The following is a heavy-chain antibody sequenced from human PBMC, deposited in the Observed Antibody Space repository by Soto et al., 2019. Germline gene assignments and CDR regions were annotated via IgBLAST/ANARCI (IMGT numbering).Heavy chain of an antibody. Sequence: QVQLVQSGAEVKKPGSSVKVSCKASGGTFSSYAISWVRQAPGEGLEWMGGIIPIFGTANYAQKFQGRVTITADESTSTXYMELSSLRXEDXAVSYCARDAAADTAILYFYYWGQGTLVTVSS. J-gene: IGHJ4*02. CDR1: GGTFSSYA. CDR2: IIPIFGTA. V-gene: IGHV1-69*12. D-gene: IGHD5-18*01. CDR3: ARDAAADTAILYFYY.